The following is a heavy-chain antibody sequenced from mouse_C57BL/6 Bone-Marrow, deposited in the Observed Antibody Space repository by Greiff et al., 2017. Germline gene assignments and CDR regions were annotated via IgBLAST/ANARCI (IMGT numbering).Heavy chain of an antibody. Sequence: VKLMASGAELVKPGASVTLSCKASGYTFTESTIHWVKQRSGQGLEWIGWFYPGGGSIKYNEKFKDKATLTSDKSSSTVYMELSRLTSEDSAVYVCARHEMGYYGSSAWFAYWGQGTLVTVSA. J-gene: IGHJ3*01. CDR2: FYPGGGSI. V-gene: IGHV1-62-2*01. D-gene: IGHD1-1*01. CDR1: GYTFTEST. CDR3: ARHEMGYYGSSAWFAY.